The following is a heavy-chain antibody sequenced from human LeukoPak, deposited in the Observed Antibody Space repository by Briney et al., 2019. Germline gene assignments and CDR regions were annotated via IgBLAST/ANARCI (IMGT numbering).Heavy chain of an antibody. V-gene: IGHV4-30-4*08. Sequence: PSETLSLTCTVSGGTITSGGHYWSWVRQPPGRGLEWIGHIFYSGSTLYNPALKTRLTISEDTSNNQCSLRLTSLTAADTAVYYCARGRGYGYGVDYWGQGTLVTVSS. J-gene: IGHJ4*02. D-gene: IGHD5-18*01. CDR3: ARGRGYGYGVDY. CDR2: IFYSGST. CDR1: GGTITSGGHY.